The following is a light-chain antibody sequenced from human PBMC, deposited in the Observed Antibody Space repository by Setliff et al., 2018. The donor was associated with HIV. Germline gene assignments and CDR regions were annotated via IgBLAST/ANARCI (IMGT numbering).Light chain of an antibody. CDR3: CSYAGSSSLYV. Sequence: SVLTQPASVSGSPGQSITISCTGTSSDVGSYNLVSWYQQHPGKAPKLMIYEGSKRPSGVSNRFSGSKSGNTASLTISGLQAEGEADYYCCSYAGSSSLYVFGTGTKVTV. J-gene: IGLJ1*01. CDR1: SSDVGSYNL. CDR2: EGS. V-gene: IGLV2-23*01.